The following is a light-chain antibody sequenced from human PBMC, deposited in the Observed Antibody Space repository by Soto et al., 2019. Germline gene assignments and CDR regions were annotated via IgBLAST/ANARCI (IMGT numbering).Light chain of an antibody. J-gene: IGKJ3*01. Sequence: EIVMTQSPATLSVSPGERATLSCRASQSVSSNLAWYQQKPGQAPRLLIYGASTRATGIPARFGGSGSGTDFTLTISSLQSEDFAVYYCQQYNEWPATFGPGTKVDIK. V-gene: IGKV3-15*01. CDR1: QSVSSN. CDR2: GAS. CDR3: QQYNEWPAT.